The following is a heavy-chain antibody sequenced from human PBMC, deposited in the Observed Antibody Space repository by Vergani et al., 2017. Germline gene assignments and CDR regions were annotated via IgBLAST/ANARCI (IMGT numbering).Heavy chain of an antibody. D-gene: IGHD6-13*01. J-gene: IGHJ4*02. V-gene: IGHV3-30*02. Sequence: VQLLESGGGLVQPGGSLRLSCAASGFTFSTYAMTWVRQAPGKGLEWVAFIRYDGSNKYYADSVKGRFTISRDNSKNTLYLQMNSLRAEDTAVYYCAKVAAAGKAEPKYYFDYWGQGTLVTVSS. CDR3: AKVAAAGKAEPKYYFDY. CDR1: GFTFSTYA. CDR2: IRYDGSNK.